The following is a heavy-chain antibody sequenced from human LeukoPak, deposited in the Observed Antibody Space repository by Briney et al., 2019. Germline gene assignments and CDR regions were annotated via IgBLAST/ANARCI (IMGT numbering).Heavy chain of an antibody. CDR1: GGSISSSSYY. CDR3: ARGGLIVATIFSWFDP. D-gene: IGHD5-12*01. J-gene: IGHJ5*02. CDR2: IYYSGST. Sequence: PSETLSLTCTVSGGSISSSSYYWGWIRQPPGKGLEWIGSIYYSGSTYYNPSLKSRVTISVDTSKNQFSLKLSSVTAADTAVYYCARGGLIVATIFSWFDPWGQGTLVTVSS. V-gene: IGHV4-39*07.